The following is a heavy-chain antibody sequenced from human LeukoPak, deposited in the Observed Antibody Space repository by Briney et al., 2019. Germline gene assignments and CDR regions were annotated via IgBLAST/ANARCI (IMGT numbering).Heavy chain of an antibody. CDR3: ARGEVVVAATSSYYYGMDV. CDR2: IYYSGST. D-gene: IGHD2-15*01. CDR1: GGSISSYY. V-gene: IGHV4-59*01. Sequence: SETLSLTRSVSGGSISSYYWSWIRQPPGKGLEWIGYIYYSGSTNYNPSLKSRVTISVDTSKNQFSLKLSSVTAADTAVYYCARGEVVVAATSSYYYGMDVWGQGTTVTVSS. J-gene: IGHJ6*02.